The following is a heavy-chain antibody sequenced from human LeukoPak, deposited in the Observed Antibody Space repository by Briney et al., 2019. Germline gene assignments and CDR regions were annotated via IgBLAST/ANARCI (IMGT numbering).Heavy chain of an antibody. V-gene: IGHV3-23*01. CDR2: ISGSGGST. J-gene: IGHJ2*01. CDR1: GFTFSSYS. Sequence: QAGGSLRLSCAASGFTFSSYSMNWVRQAPGKGLEWVSAISGSGGSTYYADSVKGRFTISRDNSKNTLYLQMNSLRAEDTAVYYCAKSPEIILLVLWYFDLWGRGTLVTVSS. D-gene: IGHD2-8*02. CDR3: AKSPEIILLVLWYFDL.